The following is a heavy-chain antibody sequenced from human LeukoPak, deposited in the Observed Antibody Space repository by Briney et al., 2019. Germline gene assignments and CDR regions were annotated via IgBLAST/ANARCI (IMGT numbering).Heavy chain of an antibody. CDR3: VKGMTTVATVLDF. CDR1: GFTFSSYG. V-gene: IGHV3-30*02. J-gene: IGHJ4*02. CDR2: IWYDGSNK. D-gene: IGHD4-23*01. Sequence: GGSLRLSCAASGFTFSSYGMHWVRQAPGKGLEWVAVIWYDGSNKYYADSVKGRFTISRDNSKNTLYLQMSSMRTEDTAVYYCVKGMTTVATVLDFWGQGTLVTASS.